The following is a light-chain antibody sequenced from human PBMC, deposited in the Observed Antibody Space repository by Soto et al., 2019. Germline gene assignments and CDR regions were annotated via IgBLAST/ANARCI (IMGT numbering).Light chain of an antibody. CDR2: DES. J-gene: IGKJ4*01. CDR3: QQRRDWPLP. V-gene: IGKV3-11*01. CDR1: QRVSLH. Sequence: EIVLTQSQAMLYLSPGERATLSCRVSQRVSLHLAWYQQQPGQAPRLLIDDESNRATGVPGRFSGSGSGEDFTLTISSLEPEDVAMYYCQQRRDWPLPFGGGTKVDIK.